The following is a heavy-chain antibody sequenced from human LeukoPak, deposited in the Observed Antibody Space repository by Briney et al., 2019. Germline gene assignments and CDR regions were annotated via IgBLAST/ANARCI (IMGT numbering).Heavy chain of an antibody. V-gene: IGHV3-7*01. D-gene: IGHD5-18*01. J-gene: IGHJ4*02. Sequence: QPGGSLRLSCVASGFTLSSYWMTWVRQAPGKGLEWVANIKQDGGEKRYVDSVKGRFTISRDNAKNSLYLQMNSLRAEDTAVYYCARDPVDTAWEGYFDYWGQGTLVTVSS. CDR3: ARDPVDTAWEGYFDY. CDR2: IKQDGGEK. CDR1: GFTLSSYW.